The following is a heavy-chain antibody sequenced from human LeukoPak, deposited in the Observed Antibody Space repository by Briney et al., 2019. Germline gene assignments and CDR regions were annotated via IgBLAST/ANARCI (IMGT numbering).Heavy chain of an antibody. V-gene: IGHV3-53*01. J-gene: IGHJ4*02. D-gene: IGHD2-2*01. Sequence: GGSLRLSCAASGFTVSSNYMSWVRQAPGKGLEWVSVVYSGGSTYYADSVKGRFTISRDNSKNTLYLQMNSLRAEDTAVYYCARVKYGAYFDYWAREPWSPSPQ. CDR1: GFTVSSNY. CDR3: ARVKYGAYFDY. CDR2: VYSGGST.